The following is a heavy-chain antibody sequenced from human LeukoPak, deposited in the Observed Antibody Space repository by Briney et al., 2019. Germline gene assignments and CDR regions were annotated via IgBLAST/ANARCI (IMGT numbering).Heavy chain of an antibody. CDR2: SGTAADT. Sequence: GGSLRLSCAASGFTFSSSAMNWVRQVPGKGLEWVSASGTAADTYYADSVKGRFTISRDDSKNTLYLQMTSLRAEDTAVYYCEKKTPGTYPFDYWGQGTLVTVSP. CDR1: GFTFSSSA. CDR3: EKKTPGTYPFDY. D-gene: IGHD6-13*01. J-gene: IGHJ4*02. V-gene: IGHV3-23*01.